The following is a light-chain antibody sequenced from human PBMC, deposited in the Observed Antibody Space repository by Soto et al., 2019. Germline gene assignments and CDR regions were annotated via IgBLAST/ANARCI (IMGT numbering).Light chain of an antibody. CDR3: QQYESSPHN. Sequence: EIVLTQSSGTLSLSPGETATLSCKASQSVSGRYLAWYQQKPGQAPRLLIEGASNRAAGIPDRFSGSGSEPDFTLTISRVEPEDFGVYYCQQYESSPHNFGPGTRVDI. CDR1: QSVSGRY. J-gene: IGKJ3*01. V-gene: IGKV3-20*01. CDR2: GAS.